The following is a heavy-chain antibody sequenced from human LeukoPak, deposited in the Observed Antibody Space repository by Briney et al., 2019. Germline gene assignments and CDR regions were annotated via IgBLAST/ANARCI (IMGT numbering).Heavy chain of an antibody. CDR3: ARTQPSIAARHSYYYYGMDV. V-gene: IGHV3-33*01. Sequence: QPGRSLRLSCAASGFTSSSYGMHWVRQAPGKGLEWVAVIWYDGSNKYYADSVKGRFTISRDNSKNTLYLQMNSLRAEDTAVYYCARTQPSIAARHSYYYYGMDVWGQGTTVTVSS. D-gene: IGHD6-6*01. CDR2: IWYDGSNK. J-gene: IGHJ6*02. CDR1: GFTSSSYG.